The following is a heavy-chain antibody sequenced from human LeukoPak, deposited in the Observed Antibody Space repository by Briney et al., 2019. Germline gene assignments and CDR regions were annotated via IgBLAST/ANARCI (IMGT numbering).Heavy chain of an antibody. J-gene: IGHJ6*02. CDR2: IFPIDSET. V-gene: IGHV5-51*01. D-gene: IGHD2-15*01. CDR3: TRGCSGGSCSRDAMDV. CDR1: GAPFFSDW. Sequence: GGSLQISCKASGAPFFSDWSAGGGRLPGKGREGMGIIFPIDSETTYSPSSQGQVTISADKSISTAYLQWSSLKASDTAMYYCTRGCSGGSCSRDAMDVWGQGTMVTVSS.